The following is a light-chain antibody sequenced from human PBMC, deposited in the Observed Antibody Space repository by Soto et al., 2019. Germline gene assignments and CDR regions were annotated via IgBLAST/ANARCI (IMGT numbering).Light chain of an antibody. CDR1: QSLSSY. V-gene: IGKV3-11*01. J-gene: IGKJ3*01. CDR2: DAS. Sequence: VLTQSPATLSLSPGERATLSCRASQSLSSYLGWYQQKPGQAPRLLIYDASKMATGIPARFSGSGSGTDFTLTISSLEPEDFAIYYCQQRSNLPLTFDPETKVDIK. CDR3: QQRSNLPLT.